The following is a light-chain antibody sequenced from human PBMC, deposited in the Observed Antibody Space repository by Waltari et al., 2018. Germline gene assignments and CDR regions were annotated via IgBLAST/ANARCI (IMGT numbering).Light chain of an antibody. J-gene: IGLJ1*01. CDR1: SNDIGAYDY. V-gene: IGLV2-8*01. CDR3: SSVAGIFLYRV. CDR2: EVN. Sequence: QSALTQPPSASGSPGQSVTISCTGTSNDIGAYDYVSWYQQHPGKAPRLIIFEVNKRPSGVPNRCSGSKSGNTAALTISGLHTADEADYYCSSVAGIFLYRVFGSGTKVTVL.